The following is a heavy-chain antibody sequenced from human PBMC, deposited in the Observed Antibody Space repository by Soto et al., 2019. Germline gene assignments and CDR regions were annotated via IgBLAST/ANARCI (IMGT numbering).Heavy chain of an antibody. CDR2: INPIDSDT. CDR1: GYIFTTYW. Sequence: PGESLKISCKASGYIFTTYWIAWVRQMPGQGLEWIGIINPIDSDTRYSPSFQGQVTISADKSISTTYLQWSSLKASDTAIYYCARQWNFAYWGQGTLVTVSS. D-gene: IGHD5-12*01. V-gene: IGHV5-51*01. J-gene: IGHJ4*02. CDR3: ARQWNFAY.